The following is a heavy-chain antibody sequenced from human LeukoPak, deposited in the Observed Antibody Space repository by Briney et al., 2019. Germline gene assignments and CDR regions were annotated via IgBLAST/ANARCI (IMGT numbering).Heavy chain of an antibody. J-gene: IGHJ6*02. CDR1: GFTFGDYA. CDR2: IRSKAYGGTT. CDR3: TRDGEYSSGWYPFRYYYYGMDV. D-gene: IGHD6-19*01. V-gene: IGHV3-49*04. Sequence: GGSLRLSCTASGFTFGDYAMSWVRQAPGKGLEWVGFIRSKAYGGTTEYAASVKGRFTISSDDSKSIAYLQMNSLKTEDTAVYYCTRDGEYSSGWYPFRYYYYGMDVWGQGTTVTVSS.